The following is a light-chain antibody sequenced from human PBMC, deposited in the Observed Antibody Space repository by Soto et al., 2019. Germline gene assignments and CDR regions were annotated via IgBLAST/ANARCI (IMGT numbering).Light chain of an antibody. Sequence: QSVLTQPRSVSGSPGQSVTISCTGTSNDVGNYNYVSWYQQHPGKVPKVIIYDVSKRPSGVPDRFSGSKSANTASLTISGLQAEDEAHYYCCSYVGIYSFMFGGGTKVTVL. V-gene: IGLV2-11*01. J-gene: IGLJ3*02. CDR2: DVS. CDR1: SNDVGNYNY. CDR3: CSYVGIYSFM.